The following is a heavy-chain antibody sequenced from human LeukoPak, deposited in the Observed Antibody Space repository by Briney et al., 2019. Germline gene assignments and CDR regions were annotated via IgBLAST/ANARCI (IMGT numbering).Heavy chain of an antibody. J-gene: IGHJ6*03. CDR2: IYPGDSDT. CDR1: GYSSTSYW. CDR3: ARLPVPAARMHYYYYMDV. Sequence: GESLKISCKGSGYSSTSYWIGWVRQMPGKGLEWMRIIYPGDSDTRYSPSFQGQVTISADKSISTAYLQWSSLKASDTAMYRCARLPVPAARMHYYYYMDVWGKGTTVTVSS. D-gene: IGHD2-2*01. V-gene: IGHV5-51*01.